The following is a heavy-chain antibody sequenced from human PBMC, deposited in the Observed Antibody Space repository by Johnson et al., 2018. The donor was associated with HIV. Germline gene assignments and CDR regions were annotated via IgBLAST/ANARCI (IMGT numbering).Heavy chain of an antibody. CDR3: AKMSRGRQDAFDI. CDR1: GFTFNDYA. Sequence: QVQLVESGGDLVQPGRSLRLSCAASGFTFNDYAMHWVRQAPGKGLEWVAVISYDGSNKYYADSVKGRFTISRDNSKNTLYVQMNSLRVEDTAVYYCAKMSRGRQDAFDIWGQGAMVSVSA. V-gene: IGHV3-30*18. CDR2: ISYDGSNK. D-gene: IGHD3-16*01. J-gene: IGHJ3*02.